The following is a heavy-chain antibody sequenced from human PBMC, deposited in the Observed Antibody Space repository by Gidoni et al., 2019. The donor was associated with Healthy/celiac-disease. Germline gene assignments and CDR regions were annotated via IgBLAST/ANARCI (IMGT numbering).Heavy chain of an antibody. J-gene: IGHJ6*02. CDR1: GVTFSSYA. CDR2: ISGSGGST. CDR3: AKAGGTSRDYYYYGMDV. D-gene: IGHD1-1*01. V-gene: IGHV3-23*01. Sequence: EVQLLESGGGLVQRGGALRLSCTASGVTFSSYAMSWVRQDPGKGLEWVSAISGSGGSTYYADSVKGRFTISRDNSKNTLYLQMNSLRAEDTAVYYCAKAGGTSRDYYYYGMDVWGQGTTVTVSS.